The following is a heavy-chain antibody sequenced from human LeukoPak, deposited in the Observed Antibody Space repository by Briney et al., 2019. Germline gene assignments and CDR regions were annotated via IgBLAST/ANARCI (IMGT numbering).Heavy chain of an antibody. V-gene: IGHV3-73*01. CDR2: IRSKADSYAT. J-gene: IGHJ6*02. D-gene: IGHD3-10*01. CDR3: TRLKGSGSSYDYFYSGMDV. Sequence: GRSLRLSCAASGFTFSNYGMHWVRQASGKGLEWVGRIRSKADSYATAYGASVKGRFTISRDDSKNTAYLQMNSLKSEDTAVYYCTRLKGSGSSYDYFYSGMDVWGQGTTVTVSS. CDR1: GFTFSNYG.